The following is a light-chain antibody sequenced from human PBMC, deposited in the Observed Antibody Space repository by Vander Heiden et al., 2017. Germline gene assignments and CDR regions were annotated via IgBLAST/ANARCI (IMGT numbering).Light chain of an antibody. CDR1: SSDIGGYNF. CDR2: DVS. CDR3: SSYTSSTTM. Sequence: QSATVSASPGQSITIPCTGTSSDIGGYNFVSWYQQHPGKAPKLMIYDVSNRPSGVSNRFSGSRSGNTASLTISRLQAEDEADYYCSSYTSSTTMFGGGTKVTVL. V-gene: IGLV2-14*01. J-gene: IGLJ3*02.